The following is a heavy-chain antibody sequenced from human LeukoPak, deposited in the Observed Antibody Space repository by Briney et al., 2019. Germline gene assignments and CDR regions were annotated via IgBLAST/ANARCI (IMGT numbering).Heavy chain of an antibody. Sequence: PGRSLTLSCAASGFTFSSYSMNWVRQAPGKGLEWLSSISSSSSYIYYADSVKGRFTISRDNAKNSLYLKMNSLRAEDTAVYYCARDPLIAVAGTSSNWFDPWGQGTLVTVSS. J-gene: IGHJ5*02. CDR1: GFTFSSYS. V-gene: IGHV3-21*01. D-gene: IGHD6-19*01. CDR3: ARDPLIAVAGTSSNWFDP. CDR2: ISSSSSYI.